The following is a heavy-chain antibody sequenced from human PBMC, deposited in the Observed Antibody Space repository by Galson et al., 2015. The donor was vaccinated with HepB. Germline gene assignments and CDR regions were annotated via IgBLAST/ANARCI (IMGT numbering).Heavy chain of an antibody. J-gene: IGHJ5*02. CDR2: IKRDGSEK. CDR3: ARVPYSSTSPRFDP. D-gene: IGHD2-2*01. Sequence: SLRLSCAGSGFSFSSYWMSWVRQASEKGLEWVANIKRDGSEKYYVDSVKGRFTISRDNARNSVYLQMSSLRAEDTAIYYCARVPYSSTSPRFDPWGQGTLVTVSS. V-gene: IGHV3-7*03. CDR1: GFSFSSYW.